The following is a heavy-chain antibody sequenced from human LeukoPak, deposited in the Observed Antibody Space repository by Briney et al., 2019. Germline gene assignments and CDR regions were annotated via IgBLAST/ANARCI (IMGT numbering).Heavy chain of an antibody. CDR3: ARQTTVISFDY. Sequence: PSETLSLTCTVSGVSVSSGDYYWTWLRQPPGKGLEWMGYIFYSGSMYYNPSLKSRLTISVDTSKNQFSLKLRSVTAADTAVYYCARQTTVISFDYWGQGALVTVSS. V-gene: IGHV4-30-4*01. J-gene: IGHJ4*02. CDR1: GVSVSSGDYY. CDR2: IFYSGSM. D-gene: IGHD4-17*01.